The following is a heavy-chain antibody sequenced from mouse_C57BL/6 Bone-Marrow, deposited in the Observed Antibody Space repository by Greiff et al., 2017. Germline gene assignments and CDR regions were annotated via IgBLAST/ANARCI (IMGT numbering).Heavy chain of an antibody. CDR3: ARGGSSFYYAMDY. J-gene: IGHJ4*01. CDR1: GFTFSDYG. CDR2: ISSGSSTI. D-gene: IGHD1-1*01. V-gene: IGHV5-17*01. Sequence: DVHLVESGGGLVKPGGSLKLSCAASGFTFSDYGMHWVRQAPEKGLEWVAYISSGSSTIYYADTVKGRFTISRDNAKNTLFLQMTSLRSEDTAMYYCARGGSSFYYAMDYWGQGTSVTVSS.